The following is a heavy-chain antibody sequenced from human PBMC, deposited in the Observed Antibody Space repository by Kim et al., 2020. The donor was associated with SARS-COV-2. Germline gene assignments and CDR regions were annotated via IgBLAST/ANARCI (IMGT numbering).Heavy chain of an antibody. CDR3: IKLGNGAAPH. V-gene: IGHV3-73*01. CDR2: IRPKTANYAT. D-gene: IGHD3-10*01. CDR1: GFIFSASD. J-gene: IGHJ4*02. Sequence: GGSLRLSCAASGFIFSASDVHWVRQTSGRGLDWLGRIRPKTANYATVYAASMKGRFTISRDDSKNTAFMQIRSLKTEDTAAYYCIKLGNGAAPHWGRGGLVTVSS.